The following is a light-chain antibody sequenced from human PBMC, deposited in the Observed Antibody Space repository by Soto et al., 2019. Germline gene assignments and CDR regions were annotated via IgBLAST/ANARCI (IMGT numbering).Light chain of an antibody. CDR3: QQSYSPPPIT. J-gene: IGKJ5*01. CDR2: AAS. CDR1: HSISSY. Sequence: DIPMTQSPSSLSASVGDRVTITCRASHSISSYLNWYQQRPGKAPKLLIYAASSLQSGVPSRFGGSGSGTDFTLTISSLQPEDSATYYCQQSYSPPPITFGQGTRLEIK. V-gene: IGKV1-39*01.